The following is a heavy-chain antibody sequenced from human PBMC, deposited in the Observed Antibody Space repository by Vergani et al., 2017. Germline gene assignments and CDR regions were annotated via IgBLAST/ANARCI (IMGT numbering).Heavy chain of an antibody. CDR2: IVVGSGNT. D-gene: IGHD4-17*01. V-gene: IGHV1-58*01. J-gene: IGHJ6*02. CDR3: ARVHGGDYGYGYGMDV. CDR1: GFTFTSSA. Sequence: QMQLVQSGPEVKKPGTSVKVSCKASGFTFTSSAVQWVRQARGQRLEWIGWIVVGSGNTNYAQKFQERVTITRDMSTSTAYMELSSLRSEDTAVYYCARVHGGDYGYGYGMDVWGQGTTVTVSS.